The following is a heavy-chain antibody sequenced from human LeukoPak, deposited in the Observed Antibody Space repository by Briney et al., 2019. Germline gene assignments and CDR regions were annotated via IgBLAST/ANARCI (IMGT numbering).Heavy chain of an antibody. CDR3: ARHRAYSSSSPFDY. Sequence: PSETLSLTCTVSGGSISSYFWSWIRQPAGKGLEWIGRIYSSGNTNYNPSLKSRLTMSVDTSKNQFSLRLSSVTAADTAVYYCARHRAYSSSSPFDYWGQGTLVTVSS. CDR2: IYSSGNT. CDR1: GGSISSYF. D-gene: IGHD6-6*01. J-gene: IGHJ4*02. V-gene: IGHV4-4*07.